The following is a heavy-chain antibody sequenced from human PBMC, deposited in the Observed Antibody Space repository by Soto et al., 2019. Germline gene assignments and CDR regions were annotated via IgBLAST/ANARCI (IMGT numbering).Heavy chain of an antibody. D-gene: IGHD6-19*01. CDR2: ISGSGGST. J-gene: IGHJ4*02. V-gene: IGHV3-23*01. CDR3: AKDGNWLDVYFDV. Sequence: AGGSLRLSCAASGFTFSSYAMSWVRQAPGKGLEWVSAISGSGGSTYYADSVKGRFTISRDNSKNTLYLQMNSLRAEDTAVYYCAKDGNWLDVYFDVWGQGTPVTVSS. CDR1: GFTFSSYA.